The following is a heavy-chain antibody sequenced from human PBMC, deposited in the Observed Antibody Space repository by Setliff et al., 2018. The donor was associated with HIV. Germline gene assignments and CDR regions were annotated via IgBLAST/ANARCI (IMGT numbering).Heavy chain of an antibody. J-gene: IGHJ2*01. V-gene: IGHV4-31*03. Sequence: SETLSLTCNVSGGSMSSSTYYWNWLRQHSGKGLEWIGYIDHSGNTYYNPSLKSRVTMSRDTSKTHFSLKLSSVTDADTAMYFCARGLHDNGDYMHFDLWGRGTLVTVS. CDR1: GGSMSSSTYY. CDR3: ARGLHDNGDYMHFDL. CDR2: IDHSGNT. D-gene: IGHD4-17*01.